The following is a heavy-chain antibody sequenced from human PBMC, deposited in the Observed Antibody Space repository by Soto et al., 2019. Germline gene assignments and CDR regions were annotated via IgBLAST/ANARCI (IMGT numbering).Heavy chain of an antibody. CDR2: IWYDGSNK. CDR3: ARDRGDYYGMDV. D-gene: IGHD3-10*01. Sequence: PGGSVRLSCAASGFTFSSYGMHWVRQAPGKGLEWVAVIWYDGSNKYYADSVKGRFTISRDNSKNTLYLQMNSLRAEDTAVYYCARDRGDYYGMDVWGQGTTDTVSS. V-gene: IGHV3-33*01. CDR1: GFTFSSYG. J-gene: IGHJ6*02.